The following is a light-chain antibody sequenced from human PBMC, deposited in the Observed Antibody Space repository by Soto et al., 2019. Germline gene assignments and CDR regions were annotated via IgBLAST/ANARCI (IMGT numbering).Light chain of an antibody. CDR1: QSISSW. CDR3: QQYNDYSWT. J-gene: IGKJ1*01. CDR2: KAS. V-gene: IGKV1-5*03. Sequence: DIRRTQSPSSLSASVGDRVTITCRASQSISSWLAWYQQKPGKAPRLLIYKASTLEIGVPSRFSGSGSGTEFTLTISSLQPDDVATYYCQQYNDYSWTFGQGTKVDIK.